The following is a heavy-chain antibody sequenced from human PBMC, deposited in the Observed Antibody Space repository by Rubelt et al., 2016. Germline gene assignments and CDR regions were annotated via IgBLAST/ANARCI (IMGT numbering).Heavy chain of an antibody. V-gene: IGHV3-23*01. CDR2: ISGSGGST. Sequence: EVQLLESGGGLVQPGGSLRLSCAASGFTFSSYAMSWVRQAPGKGLEWVSAISGSGGSTYYADSVKGRFTIPRDNSKNPVYLQMNSLRAEDTAVYYCAKVPIRTVTCTFDYWGQGTLVTVSS. D-gene: IGHD4-17*01. J-gene: IGHJ4*02. CDR3: AKVPIRTVTCTFDY. CDR1: GFTFSSYA.